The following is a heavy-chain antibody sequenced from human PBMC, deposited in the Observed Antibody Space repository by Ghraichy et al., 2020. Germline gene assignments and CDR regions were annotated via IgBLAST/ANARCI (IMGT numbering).Heavy chain of an antibody. CDR3: ARPYCSGGSCYSDWYFDL. Sequence: VKGRFTISRDNAKNSLYLQMNSLRAEDTAVYYCARPYCSGGSCYSDWYFDLWGRGTLVTVSS. J-gene: IGHJ2*01. D-gene: IGHD2-15*01. V-gene: IGHV3-21*01.